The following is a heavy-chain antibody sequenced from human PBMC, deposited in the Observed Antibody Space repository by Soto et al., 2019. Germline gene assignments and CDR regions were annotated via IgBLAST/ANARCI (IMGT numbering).Heavy chain of an antibody. CDR3: ARNPAP. CDR2: IYDSGST. CDR1: GGSISSGGYS. V-gene: IGHV4-30-2*01. J-gene: IGHJ5*02. Sequence: SETLSLTCAVSGGSISSGGYSWSWIRQPPGKGLEWIGYIYDSGSTYYNPSLKSRVTISVDRSKNQFSLKLSSVTAADTAVYFCARNPAPWGQGTLVTVSS.